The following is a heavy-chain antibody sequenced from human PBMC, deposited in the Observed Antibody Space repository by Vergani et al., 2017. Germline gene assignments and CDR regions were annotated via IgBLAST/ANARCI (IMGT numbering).Heavy chain of an antibody. CDR3: VWEGTYCSGSSCYTGVGIFDF. V-gene: IGHV3-72*01. CDR1: GFNFSDYY. D-gene: IGHD2-2*01. CDR2: SRNMAYSFST. J-gene: IGHJ4*02. Sequence: EVQLVESGGALVQPGGSLRLSCAVSGFNFSDYYLDWIRQAPGKGLEWVGRSRNMAYSFSTQFAASVAGRFCILRDASTRSHFLQMNSLKIEEAATYLCVWEGTYCSGSSCYTGVGIFDFWGQGTPVTVSS.